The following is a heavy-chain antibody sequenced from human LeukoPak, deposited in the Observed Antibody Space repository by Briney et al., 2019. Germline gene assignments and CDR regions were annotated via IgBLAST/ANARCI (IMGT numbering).Heavy chain of an antibody. J-gene: IGHJ4*02. CDR1: GFTFSNYA. CDR3: AKMGIVGATTYFDY. CDR2: ISSSGGST. V-gene: IGHV3-23*01. Sequence: GGSLRLSCAASGFTFSNYAMSWVRQAPGKGLEWVSAISSSGGSTYYADSVKGRFTISRDNSKNTLNLQMSSLRAEDTAVYYCAKMGIVGATTYFDYWGQGTLVTVSS. D-gene: IGHD1-26*01.